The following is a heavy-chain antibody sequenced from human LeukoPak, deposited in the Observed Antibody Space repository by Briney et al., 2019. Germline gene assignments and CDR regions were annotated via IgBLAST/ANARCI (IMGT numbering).Heavy chain of an antibody. D-gene: IGHD5-18*01. Sequence: SGPTLVKPTQTLTLTCTFSGFSLSTSGVGVGWIRQPPGKALEWLALIYWDDDKRYSPSLKSRLTITKDTSKNQVVLTMTNMDPVDTATYYCARICGSPRYSYGLDQFDYWGQGTLVTVSS. J-gene: IGHJ4*02. CDR3: ARICGSPRYSYGLDQFDY. V-gene: IGHV2-5*02. CDR1: GFSLSTSGVG. CDR2: IYWDDDK.